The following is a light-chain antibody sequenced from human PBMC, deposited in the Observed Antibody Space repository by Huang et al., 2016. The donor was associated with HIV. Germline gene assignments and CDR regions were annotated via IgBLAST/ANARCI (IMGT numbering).Light chain of an antibody. CDR3: QQYDNRIT. CDR2: DAS. J-gene: IGKJ4*01. V-gene: IGKV1-33*01. CDR1: QDISTY. Sequence: DIQMTQSPSSLSSSLGARVTITCQASQDISTYLNWYQQKPGKAPKLLIYDASNLETGVPSRFSGSGSGTDFTFTISSLQPEDIATYYCQQYDNRITFGGGTKVEIK.